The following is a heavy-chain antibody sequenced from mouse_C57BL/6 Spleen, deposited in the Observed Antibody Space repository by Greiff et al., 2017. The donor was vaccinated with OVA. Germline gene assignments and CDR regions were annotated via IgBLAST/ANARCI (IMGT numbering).Heavy chain of an antibody. D-gene: IGHD2-4*01. V-gene: IGHV1-19*01. CDR1: GYTFTDYY. J-gene: IGHJ2*01. CDR3: ARRDYDYVVSFDY. Sequence: VQLKQSGPVLVKPGASVKMSCKASGYTFTDYYMNWVKQSPGQSLEWIGVINPYNGGTSYNQKFKGKATLTVDKSSSTAYMELNSLTSEDSAVYYCARRDYDYVVSFDYWGQGTTLTVSS. CDR2: INPYNGGT.